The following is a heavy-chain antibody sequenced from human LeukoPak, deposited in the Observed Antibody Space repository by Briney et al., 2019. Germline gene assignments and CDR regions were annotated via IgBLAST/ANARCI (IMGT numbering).Heavy chain of an antibody. Sequence: SETLSLTCTVSGGSISSGSYYWGWIRQPPGKGLEWIGSIYYSGSTYYNPSLKSRVTISVDTSKNQFSLKLSSVTAADTAVYYCARGMATGTTWEYDYWGQGTLVTVSS. D-gene: IGHD1-1*01. CDR2: IYYSGST. V-gene: IGHV4-39*07. J-gene: IGHJ4*02. CDR3: ARGMATGTTWEYDY. CDR1: GGSISSGSYY.